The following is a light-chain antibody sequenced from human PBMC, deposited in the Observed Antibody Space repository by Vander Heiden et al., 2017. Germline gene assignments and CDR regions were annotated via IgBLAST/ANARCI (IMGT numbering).Light chain of an antibody. CDR2: GDS. V-gene: IGLV3-21*02. CDR3: QVWDSSRDQIL. J-gene: IGLJ2*01. CDR1: NFERES. Sequence: SYVVTQPPSVSVAPGQTVRITCGGDNFERESVHWYQQKRGQAPVLVVYGDSGRPSRIAERVSGSESGNTATLTISRVEAGDEADDYCQVWDSSRDQILFGGGTKLTVL.